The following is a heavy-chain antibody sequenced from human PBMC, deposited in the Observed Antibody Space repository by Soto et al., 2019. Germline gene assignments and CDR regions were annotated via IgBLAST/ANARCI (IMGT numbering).Heavy chain of an antibody. CDR1: GGSISSSSYY. J-gene: IGHJ4*02. CDR3: AKRSNANDY. CDR2: IYYSGST. V-gene: IGHV4-39*01. Sequence: SETLSLTCTVSGGSISSSSYYWGWIRQPPGKGLEWIGSIYYSGSTYYNPSLKSRVTISVDTSKNQFSLKLSSVTAADTAVYYCAKRSNANDYWGQGTLVTVSS. D-gene: IGHD2-8*01.